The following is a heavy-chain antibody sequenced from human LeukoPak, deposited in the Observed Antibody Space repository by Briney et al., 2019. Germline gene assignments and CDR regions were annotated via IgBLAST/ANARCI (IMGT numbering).Heavy chain of an antibody. V-gene: IGHV3-21*01. CDR3: ASGIGSDCSSTSCYAGADY. CDR2: ISSSSSYI. J-gene: IGHJ4*02. Sequence: GGSLRLSCAASGFTFSSYSMNWVRQAPGKGLEWVSSISSSSSYIYYADSVKGRFTISRDNAKNSLYPQMNSLRAEDTAVYYCASGIGSDCSSTSCYAGADYWGQGTLVTVSS. D-gene: IGHD2-2*01. CDR1: GFTFSSYS.